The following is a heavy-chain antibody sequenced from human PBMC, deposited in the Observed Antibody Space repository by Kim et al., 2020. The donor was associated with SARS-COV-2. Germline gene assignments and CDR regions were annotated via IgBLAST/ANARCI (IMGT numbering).Heavy chain of an antibody. CDR3: ARAKSYYNYGMDV. Sequence: SETLSLTCDVSGGSFSSGNWWTWVRQSPGKGLEWIGEIYHSGSINYNPSLKSRVTISVDKSRNQFFLRLSSVTAADTAVYFCARAKSYYNYGMDVWGQGTTVTVAS. CDR1: GGSFSSGNW. D-gene: IGHD5-12*01. V-gene: IGHV4-4*02. CDR2: IYHSGSI. J-gene: IGHJ6*02.